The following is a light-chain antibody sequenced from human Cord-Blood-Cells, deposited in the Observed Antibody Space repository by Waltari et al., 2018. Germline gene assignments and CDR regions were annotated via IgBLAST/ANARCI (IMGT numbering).Light chain of an antibody. J-gene: IGLJ1*01. CDR2: EVS. CDR3: SSYTSSSPLV. V-gene: IGLV2-14*01. Sequence: QSALTQPASVSGSPGQSITISCTGTSSDVGGYNYVSWYQQHPGKAPKLMIYEVSNRPEGVANRFAGSKYGNTASLTIAGLQDEDEADYYCSSYTSSSPLVFGTGTKVTVL. CDR1: SSDVGGYNY.